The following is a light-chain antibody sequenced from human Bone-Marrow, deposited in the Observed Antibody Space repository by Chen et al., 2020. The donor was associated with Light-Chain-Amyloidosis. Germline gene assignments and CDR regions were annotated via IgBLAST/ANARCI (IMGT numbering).Light chain of an antibody. CDR1: ISDVGDYKY. V-gene: IGLV2-8*01. CDR2: EVS. Sequence: QSALAQPPSASGSPGQSVTISCAGTISDVGDYKYVSWYQKNPGKSPKLMIYEVSKRPSEVPDRFSGSKSGNTASLTVSGLQAEDEADYYCSSYAGSNNFVFGTGTKVTVL. J-gene: IGLJ1*01. CDR3: SSYAGSNNFV.